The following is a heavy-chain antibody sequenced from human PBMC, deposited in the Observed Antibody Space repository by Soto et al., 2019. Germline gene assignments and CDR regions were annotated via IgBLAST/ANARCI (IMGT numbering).Heavy chain of an antibody. CDR2: IYYSGST. J-gene: IGHJ6*03. Sequence: SETLSLTCTVSGGSISSYYWSWIRQPPGKGLEWIGYIYYSGSTNYNPSLKSRVTISVDTSKNQFSLKLSSVTAADTAVYYCARHVRYYDFWSGYPPYYYYMDVWGKGTTVTVSS. V-gene: IGHV4-59*08. D-gene: IGHD3-3*01. CDR3: ARHVRYYDFWSGYPPYYYYMDV. CDR1: GGSISSYY.